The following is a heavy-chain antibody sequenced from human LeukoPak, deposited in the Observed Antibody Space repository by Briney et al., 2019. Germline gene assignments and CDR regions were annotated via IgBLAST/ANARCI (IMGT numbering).Heavy chain of an antibody. CDR1: GFTFSSYA. V-gene: IGHV3-23*01. J-gene: IGHJ4*02. CDR3: AKEGGIAAAGSGEYFDN. D-gene: IGHD6-13*01. CDR2: ISGSGAST. Sequence: GSLRLSCAASGFTFSSYAMSWVRQAPGKGLEWVSAISGSGASTYHADFVKGRFTISKGKSKNTLFLQMKSLRVEDTAVYYCAKEGGIAAAGSGEYFDNWGQGTLVTVSS.